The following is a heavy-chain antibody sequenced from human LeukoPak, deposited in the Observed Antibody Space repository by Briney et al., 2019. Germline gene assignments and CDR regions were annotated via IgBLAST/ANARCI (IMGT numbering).Heavy chain of an antibody. D-gene: IGHD3-10*01. CDR2: TSSSSSYI. CDR1: GFTFSSYS. J-gene: IGHJ5*02. CDR3: ARDAKRITMVRGVTGNWFDP. V-gene: IGHV3-21*01. Sequence: SGGSLRLSCAASGFTFSSYSMNWVRQAPGKGLEWVSSTSSSSSYIYYADSVKGRFTISRDNAKNSLYLQMNSLRAEDTAVYYCARDAKRITMVRGVTGNWFDPWGQGTLVTVSS.